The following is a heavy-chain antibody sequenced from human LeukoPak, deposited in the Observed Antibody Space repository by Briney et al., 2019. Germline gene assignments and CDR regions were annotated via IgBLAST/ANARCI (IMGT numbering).Heavy chain of an antibody. J-gene: IGHJ4*02. CDR3: ATDHRDGYDY. Sequence: GASVEVSCKASGFTFSNFAMQWVRQARGQRPEWIGWIVVDSGNTNYAEKFQERVTITRDMSTATAYMEVSSLRSEDTAVYYCATDHRDGYDYWGLGTPVTVSS. CDR1: GFTFSNFA. V-gene: IGHV1-58*02. CDR2: IVVDSGNT. D-gene: IGHD5-24*01.